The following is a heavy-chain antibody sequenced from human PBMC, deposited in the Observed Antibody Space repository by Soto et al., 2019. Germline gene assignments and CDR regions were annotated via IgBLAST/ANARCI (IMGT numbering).Heavy chain of an antibody. V-gene: IGHV3-48*03. D-gene: IGHD1-26*01. CDR1: GFTFSSHE. CDR2: ISSSSSAI. CDR3: ARVGGTYQYSFDY. Sequence: PGGSLRLSCAASGFTFSSHEMNWVRQAPGKVLEWVSYISSSSSAIYYADSVKGRFTISRDNAKNSLYLQMNSLRAEDTAVYYCARVGGTYQYSFDYSDQATLVTVSS. J-gene: IGHJ4*02.